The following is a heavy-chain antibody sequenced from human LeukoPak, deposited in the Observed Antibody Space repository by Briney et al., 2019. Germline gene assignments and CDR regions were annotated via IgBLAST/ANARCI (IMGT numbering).Heavy chain of an antibody. CDR2: IYHSAST. Sequence: SETLSLTCPVAGASISTSNWWCWVRQPPGKGLEGVGEIYHSASTNYTPHSKSRVAISVDESKTQSSLKLSSVTAADTAVYYCARRGESSSLDYWGQGTLVTVSS. D-gene: IGHD1-26*01. V-gene: IGHV4-4*02. J-gene: IGHJ4*02. CDR1: GASISTSNW. CDR3: ARRGESSSLDY.